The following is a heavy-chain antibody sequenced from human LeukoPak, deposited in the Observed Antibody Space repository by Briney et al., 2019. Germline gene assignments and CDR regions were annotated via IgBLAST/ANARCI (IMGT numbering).Heavy chain of an antibody. CDR1: GYTFTSYG. CDR2: ISAYNGNT. D-gene: IGHD2-2*01. Sequence: ASVKVSCKASGYTFTSYGISWGRQAPGQGLEWMGWISAYNGNTNYAQKLQGRVTMTADTSTSTAYMELRSLRSDDTAVYYCVIVPAADDAFDIWGQGTMVTVSS. CDR3: VIVPAADDAFDI. V-gene: IGHV1-18*01. J-gene: IGHJ3*02.